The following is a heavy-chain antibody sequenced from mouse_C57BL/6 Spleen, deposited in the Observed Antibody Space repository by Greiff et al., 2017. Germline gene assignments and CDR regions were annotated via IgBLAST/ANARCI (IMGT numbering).Heavy chain of an antibody. CDR3: ARWPNYYGSSYEYFDV. CDR2: INPSNGGT. V-gene: IGHV1-53*01. D-gene: IGHD1-1*01. J-gene: IGHJ1*03. Sequence: VQLQQPGTELVKPGASVKLSCKASGYTFTSYWMHWVKQRPGQGLEWIGNINPSNGGTNYNEKFKSKATLTVDKSSSTAYMQLSSLTSEDSAVYYCARWPNYYGSSYEYFDVWGTGTTVTVSS. CDR1: GYTFTSYW.